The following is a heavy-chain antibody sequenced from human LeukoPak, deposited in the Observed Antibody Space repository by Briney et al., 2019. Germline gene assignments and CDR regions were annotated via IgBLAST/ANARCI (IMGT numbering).Heavy chain of an antibody. Sequence: ASVKVSCKASGYTFTSYAMHWVRQAPGQRLEWMGWINAGNGNTKYSQKFQGRVTITRDTSASTAYMELSSLRSEDTAVYYCARGGSGSTIYYYYGMDVWGQGTTVTVSS. V-gene: IGHV1-3*01. CDR1: GYTFTSYA. CDR3: ARGGSGSTIYYYYGMDV. J-gene: IGHJ6*02. CDR2: INAGNGNT. D-gene: IGHD3-10*01.